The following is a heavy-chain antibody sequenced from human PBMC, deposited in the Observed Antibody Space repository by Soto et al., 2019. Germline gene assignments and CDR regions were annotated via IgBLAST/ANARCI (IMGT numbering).Heavy chain of an antibody. Sequence: QIQLVQSGAELKKPGASVKVSCKASGYTLTSYGISWLRQAPGQGLEWMGWISTYNGDTSYARKLQGRVTMTTDTSTSTAYMELRSLRSDDTAVYYCARDSARAEFDPWGQGTLVTVSS. J-gene: IGHJ5*02. V-gene: IGHV1-18*01. CDR3: ARDSARAEFDP. CDR1: GYTLTSYG. CDR2: ISTYNGDT. D-gene: IGHD3-10*01.